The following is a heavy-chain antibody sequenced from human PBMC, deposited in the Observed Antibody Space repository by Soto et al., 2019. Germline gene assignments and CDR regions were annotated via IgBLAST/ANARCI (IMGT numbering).Heavy chain of an antibody. CDR3: ARKGYQLLSLAWFDP. D-gene: IGHD2-2*01. Sequence: QITLKESGPALVKPTQTLTLTCTFSGFSLTTRGVGVGWIRQPPGQALEWLALIYWNDDKRFNPSLKNRLTITEDTSRNQVILTISNVDPVDTATYYCARKGYQLLSLAWFDPWGQGTLVSVSS. CDR2: IYWNDDK. J-gene: IGHJ5*02. CDR1: GFSLTTRGVG. V-gene: IGHV2-5*01.